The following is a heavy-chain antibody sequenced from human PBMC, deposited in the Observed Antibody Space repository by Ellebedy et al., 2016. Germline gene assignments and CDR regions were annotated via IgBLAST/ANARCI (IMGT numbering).Heavy chain of an antibody. Sequence: GGSLRLXXAASGFTFDDYAMHWVRQAPGKGLEWVSGISWNSGSIGYADSVKGRFTISRDNAKNSLYLQMNSLRAEDTALYYCAKDMRIDYGGNPYYYGMDVWGQGTTVTVSS. J-gene: IGHJ6*02. CDR3: AKDMRIDYGGNPYYYGMDV. D-gene: IGHD4-23*01. CDR2: ISWNSGSI. CDR1: GFTFDDYA. V-gene: IGHV3-9*01.